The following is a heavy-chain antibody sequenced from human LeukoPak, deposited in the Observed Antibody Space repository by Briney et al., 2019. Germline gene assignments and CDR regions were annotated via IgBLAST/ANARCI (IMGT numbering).Heavy chain of an antibody. CDR3: ARDAGYGDFLLPFDY. Sequence: ASVKVSCKASGYTFTGYYMHWVRQAPGQGLEWMGWINPNSGGTNYAQKFQGRVTMTRDTYISTAYMELSRMRSDDTAVYYCARDAGYGDFLLPFDYWGQGTLVTVSS. V-gene: IGHV1-2*02. D-gene: IGHD4-17*01. J-gene: IGHJ4*02. CDR1: GYTFTGYY. CDR2: INPNSGGT.